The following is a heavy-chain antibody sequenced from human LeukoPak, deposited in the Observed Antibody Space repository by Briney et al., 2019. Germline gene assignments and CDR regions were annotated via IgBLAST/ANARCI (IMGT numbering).Heavy chain of an antibody. Sequence: GGSLRLSCAAPGFTLSNYGMHWVRQAPGKGLEWVAVISYDGSNKYYADSVKGRFTISRDNSKNTLYLQMNSLRAEDTAVYYCARAGGWSKPFDYWGQGTLVTVSS. CDR2: ISYDGSNK. V-gene: IGHV3-30*19. CDR3: ARAGGWSKPFDY. CDR1: GFTLSNYG. J-gene: IGHJ4*02. D-gene: IGHD6-19*01.